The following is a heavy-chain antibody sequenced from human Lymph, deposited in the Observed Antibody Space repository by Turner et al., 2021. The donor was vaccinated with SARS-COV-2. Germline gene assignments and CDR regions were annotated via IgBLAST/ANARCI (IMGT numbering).Heavy chain of an antibody. CDR1: GGPFCSSSYY. CDR3: ASNYDILTGYYTRIWFDP. D-gene: IGHD3-9*01. Sequence: QLLLQEPGPGLVKPSETLSFSCTVSGGPFCSSSYYWGWLRQPPGKGLEWIGSIYYGGSTYYNPPLKSRVTISVDTSKNQFSLKLSSVTAADTAVYYCASNYDILTGYYTRIWFDPWGQGTLVTVSS. V-gene: IGHV4-39*01. J-gene: IGHJ5*02. CDR2: IYYGGST.